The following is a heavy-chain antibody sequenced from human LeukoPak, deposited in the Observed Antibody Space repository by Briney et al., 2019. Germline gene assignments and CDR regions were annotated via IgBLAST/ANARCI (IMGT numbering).Heavy chain of an antibody. CDR2: INPNSGGT. CDR3: ARVTGYIVEDYFDY. D-gene: IGHD3-22*01. CDR1: GYTFTGYY. J-gene: IGHJ4*02. Sequence: ASVKVSCKASGYTFTGYYMHWVRQAPGQGLEWMGWINPNSGGTNYAQKFQGRVTMTRDTSISTAYMELRSLRSDDTAVYYCARVTGYIVEDYFDYWGQGTLVTVSS. V-gene: IGHV1-2*02.